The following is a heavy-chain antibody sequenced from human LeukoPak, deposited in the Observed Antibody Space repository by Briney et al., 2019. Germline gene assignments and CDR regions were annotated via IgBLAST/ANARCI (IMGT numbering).Heavy chain of an antibody. D-gene: IGHD3-3*01. J-gene: IGHJ3*02. V-gene: IGHV4-59*01. CDR3: ARYYDFWSGYYRDAFDI. Sequence: SETLSLTCTVSGGSISSYYWSWIRQPPGKGLERIGYIYYSGSTNYNPSLKSRVTISVDTSKNQFSLKLSSVTAADTAVYYCARYYDFWSGYYRDAFDIWGQGTMVTVSS. CDR1: GGSISSYY. CDR2: IYYSGST.